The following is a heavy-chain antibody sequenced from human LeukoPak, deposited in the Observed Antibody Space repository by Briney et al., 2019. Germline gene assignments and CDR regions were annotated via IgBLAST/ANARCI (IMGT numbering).Heavy chain of an antibody. Sequence: ASVKVSCKASGGTFSSYAISWVRQAPGQGLEWMGGIIPIFGTANYAQKFQGRVTITADESTSTAYMELSSLRSEDTAVYYCARAIRNQLLSDYWGQGSLVTVSS. CDR1: GGTFSSYA. J-gene: IGHJ4*02. CDR3: ARAIRNQLLSDY. V-gene: IGHV1-69*13. CDR2: IIPIFGTA. D-gene: IGHD2-2*01.